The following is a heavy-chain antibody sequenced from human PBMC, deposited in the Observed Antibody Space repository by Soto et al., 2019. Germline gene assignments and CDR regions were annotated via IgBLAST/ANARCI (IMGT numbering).Heavy chain of an antibody. J-gene: IGHJ6*03. V-gene: IGHV1-18*01. CDR3: ARDRRGVMKKVDYYYMDV. Sequence: SVKVSCKASGYTFTSYGISWVRQAPGQGLEWMGWISAYNGNTNYAQKLQGRVTMTTDTSTSTAYMELRSLRSDDTAVYYCARDRRGVMKKVDYYYMDVWGKGTTVTVSS. D-gene: IGHD3-10*01. CDR2: ISAYNGNT. CDR1: GYTFTSYG.